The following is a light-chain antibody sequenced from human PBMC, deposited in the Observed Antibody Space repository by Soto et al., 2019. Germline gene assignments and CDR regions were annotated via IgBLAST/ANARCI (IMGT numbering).Light chain of an antibody. Sequence: IVMTQSPGPLSVSPGERVTRSCSASHSVSSNLAWYQQKIGQAPRLLIYGASTRATGIPARFSGSGSGTEFTLTISSLQSEDFAVYYCQQYNNWPPITVGQGGRLAI. V-gene: IGKV3D-15*01. J-gene: IGKJ5*01. CDR3: QQYNNWPPIT. CDR1: HSVSSN. CDR2: GAS.